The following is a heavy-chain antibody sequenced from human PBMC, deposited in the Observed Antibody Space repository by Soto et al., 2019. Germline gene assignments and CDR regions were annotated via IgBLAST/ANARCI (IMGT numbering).Heavy chain of an antibody. CDR1: GYSFFSHW. CDR3: ARRPWLSGYYDY. Sequence: PGECLKISCKDSGYSFFSHWIGWVRQMPGKGLEWVGIIYPADSETRYSPSFQGQVTISVDKSINTAYLQWSSLKASDTAMYYCARRPWLSGYYDYWGQGTLVTVSS. J-gene: IGHJ4*02. D-gene: IGHD3-22*01. CDR2: IYPADSET. V-gene: IGHV5-51*01.